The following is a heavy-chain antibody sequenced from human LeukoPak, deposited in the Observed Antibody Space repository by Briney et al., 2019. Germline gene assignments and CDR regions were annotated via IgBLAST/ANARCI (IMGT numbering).Heavy chain of an antibody. CDR1: GGSFSGYY. J-gene: IGHJ5*02. V-gene: IGHV4-34*01. CDR2: INHIGST. CDR3: ARGNWFDP. Sequence: SETLSLTRAVYGGSFSGYYWRWIRQPPGKGGEWVGEINHIGSTNYNPPLQSGVTISVNTSKNQFSLKLSSVTAAVTAVYYCARGNWFDPWGQGTLVNVSS.